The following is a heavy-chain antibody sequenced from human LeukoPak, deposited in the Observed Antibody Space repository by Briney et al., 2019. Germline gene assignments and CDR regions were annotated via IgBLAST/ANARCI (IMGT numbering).Heavy chain of an antibody. CDR2: IKQDGSDK. J-gene: IGHJ5*02. Sequence: GGSLRLSCAASGFTFINYWMSWVRQAPGKGLEWVANIKQDGSDKDYVDSVKGRFTISRDNAKNSLYLQLNSLRAEDTAVYYCASRGIVELKFDPWGQGTLVTVSS. CDR3: ASRGIVELKFDP. D-gene: IGHD3-10*01. V-gene: IGHV3-7*01. CDR1: GFTFINYW.